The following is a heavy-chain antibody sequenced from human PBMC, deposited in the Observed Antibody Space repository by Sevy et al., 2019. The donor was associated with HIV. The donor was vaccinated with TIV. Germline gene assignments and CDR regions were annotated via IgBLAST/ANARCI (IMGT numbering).Heavy chain of an antibody. Sequence: GGALRLSCAASGFTFSTYAMSWVRQAPGKGLELVSTVIGSGGSTNYADSGKGRFTISRDNSKNPMYLQMSSLRAEDTAVYYCAKRYCASTGCYFFDYWGQGTLVTVSS. CDR1: GFTFSTYA. D-gene: IGHD2-2*01. CDR2: VIGSGGST. V-gene: IGHV3-23*01. J-gene: IGHJ4*02. CDR3: AKRYCASTGCYFFDY.